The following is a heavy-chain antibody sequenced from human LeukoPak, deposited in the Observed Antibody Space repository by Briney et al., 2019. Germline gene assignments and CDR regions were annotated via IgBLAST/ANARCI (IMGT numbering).Heavy chain of an antibody. J-gene: IGHJ3*02. Sequence: ASVNVSCKASGYTLTDYYMHWVRQAPGQGLEWMGWINPNSGGTDYLQKFRGRVPMTRDTSIGPAYMELSRLRSDDTAVYYCAGTSIYNGIRRGAFHIWGQGTMVTVSS. V-gene: IGHV1-2*02. CDR2: INPNSGGT. CDR1: GYTLTDYY. CDR3: AGTSIYNGIRRGAFHI. D-gene: IGHD3-10*01.